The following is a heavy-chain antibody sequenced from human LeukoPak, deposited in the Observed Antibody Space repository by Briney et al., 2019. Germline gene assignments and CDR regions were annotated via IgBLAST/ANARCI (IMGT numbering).Heavy chain of an antibody. D-gene: IGHD2-2*01. CDR3: ARVPADCSSTSCYATGIDY. J-gene: IGHJ4*02. CDR1: GVSFSGYY. V-gene: IGHV4-34*01. CDR2: INHSGST. Sequence: SETLSLTCAVYGVSFSGYYWSWIRQPPGKGLEWIGEINHSGSTNYNPSLKSRVTISVDTSKNQFSLKLSSVTAADTAVYYCARVPADCSSTSCYATGIDYWGQGTLVTVSS.